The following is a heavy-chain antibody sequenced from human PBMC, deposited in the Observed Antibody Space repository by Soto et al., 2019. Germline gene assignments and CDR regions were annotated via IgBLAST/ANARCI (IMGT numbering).Heavy chain of an antibody. Sequence: PGGSLRLSCAASGFTFGSYGMHWVRQAPGKGLGWLAVISNDGSNKYLADSVKGRLTLSRDNSRNTLYLQINSLRPEDTAVYYCGKDTLDCSGGDCPLYYYYGMDVWGQGTTVTVSS. CDR2: ISNDGSNK. CDR3: GKDTLDCSGGDCPLYYYYGMDV. J-gene: IGHJ6*02. D-gene: IGHD2-15*01. V-gene: IGHV3-30*18. CDR1: GFTFGSYG.